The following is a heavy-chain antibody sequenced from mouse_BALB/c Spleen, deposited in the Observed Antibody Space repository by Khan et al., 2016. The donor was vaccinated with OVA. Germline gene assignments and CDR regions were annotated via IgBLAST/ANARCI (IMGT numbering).Heavy chain of an antibody. V-gene: IGHV5-6-4*01. CDR1: GFTFSSYT. J-gene: IGHJ4*01. Sequence: EVELVESGGGLVKPGGSLKLSCAASGFTFSSYTMSWVRQTPEKRLEWVATISSGGSYTNYPDSVKGRFTISRDNAKNTLYLQMSSLKSEDTAMYYCTRDLYGNPYYYAMDYWGQGTSVTVSS. CDR3: TRDLYGNPYYYAMDY. CDR2: ISSGGSYT. D-gene: IGHD2-10*02.